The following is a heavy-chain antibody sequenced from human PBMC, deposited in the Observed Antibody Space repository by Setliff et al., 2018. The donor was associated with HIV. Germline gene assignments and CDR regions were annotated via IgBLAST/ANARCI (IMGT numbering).Heavy chain of an antibody. CDR1: GFIFSDHY. CDR3: ARVGAVWSFDY. D-gene: IGHD1-1*01. J-gene: IGHJ4*02. CDR2: IRNKVNSYTT. Sequence: SGFIFSDHYMDWVRQAPGKGLEWVARIRNKVNSYTTEYVASVKGRFTISRDNAKNSLYLQMNSLRAEDTAVYYCARVGAVWSFDYWGQGTLVTVSS. V-gene: IGHV3-72*01.